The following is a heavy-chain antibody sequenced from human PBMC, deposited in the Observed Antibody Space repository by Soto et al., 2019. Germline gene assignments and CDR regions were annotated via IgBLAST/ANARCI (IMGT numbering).Heavy chain of an antibody. J-gene: IGHJ3*02. D-gene: IGHD2-21*02. CDR1: GFTFSSYG. V-gene: IGHV3-33*01. Sequence: QVQLVESGGGVVQPGRSLRLSCAASGFTFSSYGMHWVRQAPGKGLEWVAVIWYDGSNKYYADSVKGRFTISRDNSKNTLYLQMNSLRAEDTAVYYCARGCGDCYKGDAFDIWGQGTMVTVSS. CDR2: IWYDGSNK. CDR3: ARGCGDCYKGDAFDI.